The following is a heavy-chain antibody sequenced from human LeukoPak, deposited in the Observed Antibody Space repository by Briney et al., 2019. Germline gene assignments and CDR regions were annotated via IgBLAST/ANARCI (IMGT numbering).Heavy chain of an antibody. D-gene: IGHD1-26*01. Sequence: GGSLRLSCAASGFTFSNYWMSWVRQAPGKGLEWVANIKQDGSEKYYLDSVKGRFTISRDNTKNSLYLQMNCLRAEDTAVYYCARQRGSYSFDYWGHGTLVTVSS. J-gene: IGHJ4*01. CDR1: GFTFSNYW. CDR3: ARQRGSYSFDY. V-gene: IGHV3-7*01. CDR2: IKQDGSEK.